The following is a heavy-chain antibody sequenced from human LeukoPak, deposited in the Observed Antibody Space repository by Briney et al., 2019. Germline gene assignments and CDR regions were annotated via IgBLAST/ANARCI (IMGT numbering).Heavy chain of an antibody. CDR1: GFTFSSYA. CDR3: ARFTGAAARYYYGMDV. V-gene: IGHV3-30-3*01. Sequence: GGSLRLSCAASGFTFSSYAMHWVRQAPGKGLEWVAVISYDGSNKYYADSVKGRFTISRDNSKNTLYLQMNSLRAEDTAVYYCARFTGAAARYYYGMDVWGQGTTVTVSS. D-gene: IGHD6-13*01. J-gene: IGHJ6*02. CDR2: ISYDGSNK.